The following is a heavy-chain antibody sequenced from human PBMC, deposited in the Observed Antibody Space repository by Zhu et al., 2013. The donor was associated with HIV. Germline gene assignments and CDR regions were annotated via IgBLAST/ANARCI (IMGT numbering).Heavy chain of an antibody. CDR1: GGTFSSYA. V-gene: IGHV1-8*02. CDR2: MNPNSGNT. D-gene: IGHD6-19*01. J-gene: IGHJ4*02. CDR3: ARDYSSGWDDY. Sequence: QVQLVQSGAEVKKPGSSVKVSCKASGGTFSSYAISWVRQAPGQGLEWMGGMNPNSGNTGYAQKFQGRVTMTRNTSISTAYMELSSLRSEDTAVYYCARDYSSGWDDYWGQGTLVTVSS.